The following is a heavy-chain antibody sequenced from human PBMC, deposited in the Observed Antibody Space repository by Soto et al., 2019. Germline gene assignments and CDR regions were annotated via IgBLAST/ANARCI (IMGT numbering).Heavy chain of an antibody. Sequence: ASVKVSCKTSGYTFTGYYMHWVRQAPGQGLERMGCINPNSGGTNYAQKFQGRVTMTRDTSISTAYMELSRLRSDDTAVYYCARVTGTNGYYGMDVGGQGTTVTVSS. CDR2: INPNSGGT. J-gene: IGHJ6*02. CDR3: ARVTGTNGYYGMDV. V-gene: IGHV1-2*02. CDR1: GYTFTGYY. D-gene: IGHD1-7*01.